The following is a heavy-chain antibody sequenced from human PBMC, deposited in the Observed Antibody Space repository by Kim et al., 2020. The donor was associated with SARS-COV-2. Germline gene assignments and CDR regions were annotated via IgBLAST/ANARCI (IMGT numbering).Heavy chain of an antibody. D-gene: IGHD3-10*01. CDR2: IIPILGIA. CDR3: ARGYYGSGRQGLFDP. J-gene: IGHJ5*02. CDR1: GGTFSSYA. V-gene: IGHV1-69*04. Sequence: SVKVSCKASGGTFSSYAISWVRQAPGQGLEWMGRIIPILGIANYAQKFQGRVTITADKFTSTAYMELSSLRSEDTAVYYCARGYYGSGRQGLFDPWGQG.